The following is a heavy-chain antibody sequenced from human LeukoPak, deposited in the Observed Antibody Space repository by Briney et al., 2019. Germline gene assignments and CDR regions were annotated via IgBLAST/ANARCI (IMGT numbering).Heavy chain of an antibody. V-gene: IGHV3-74*01. CDR3: ARGDYFDY. Sequence: GGSLRLSCATSGFTFTTYEVNWVRQAPGKGLVWVSRIKSDGVITSYADSVKGRFTISRDNAKNTLYLQMNSLRAEDTAVYYCARGDYFDYWGQGTLVTVSS. CDR1: GFTFTTYE. J-gene: IGHJ4*02. CDR2: IKSDGVIT.